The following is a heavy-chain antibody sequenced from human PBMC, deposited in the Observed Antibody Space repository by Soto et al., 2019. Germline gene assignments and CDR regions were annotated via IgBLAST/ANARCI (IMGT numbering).Heavy chain of an antibody. CDR2: ISAYNGNT. J-gene: IGHJ4*02. CDR1: GYTFTSYG. CDR3: ARGPPVLHEFDY. Sequence: ASVQVSCKASGYTFTSYGIIWVQQAPGQGLEWMGWISAYNGNTNYAQKLQGRVTMTTDTSTSTAYMELRSLRSDDTAVYYCARGPPVLHEFDYWGQGTLVTVSS. V-gene: IGHV1-18*01. D-gene: IGHD1-26*01.